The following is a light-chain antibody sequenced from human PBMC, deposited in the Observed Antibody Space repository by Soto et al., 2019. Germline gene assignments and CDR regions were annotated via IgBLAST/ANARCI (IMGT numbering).Light chain of an antibody. V-gene: IGLV2-14*01. J-gene: IGLJ1*01. CDR3: RTYTSSGTLVV. CDR1: SSDVGAHNY. CDR2: EVS. Sequence: QSALTQPASVSGSPGQSITISCTGTSSDVGAHNYVSWYQQHPGKAPKLMIYEVSNRPSGVSNRFSGSKSGNPAPLTISGLQAGDEAHYYCRTYTSSGTLVVFGTGTKLTVL.